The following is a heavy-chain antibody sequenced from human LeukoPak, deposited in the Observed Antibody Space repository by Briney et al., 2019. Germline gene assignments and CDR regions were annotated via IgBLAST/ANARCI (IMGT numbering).Heavy chain of an antibody. CDR3: ARDQNYYDSSGYADY. J-gene: IGHJ4*02. V-gene: IGHV3-48*04. Sequence: GGSLRLSCAASGFTFSSYSMNWVRQAPGKGLEWVSYISSSSSTIYYADSVKGRFTISRDNAKNSLYLQMNSLRAEDTAVYYCARDQNYYDSSGYADYWGQGTLVTVSS. CDR2: ISSSSSTI. CDR1: GFTFSSYS. D-gene: IGHD3-22*01.